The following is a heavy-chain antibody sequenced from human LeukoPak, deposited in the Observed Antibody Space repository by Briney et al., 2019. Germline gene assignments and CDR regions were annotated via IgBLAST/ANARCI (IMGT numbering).Heavy chain of an antibody. CDR1: GFTLSSYS. CDR3: ARDPWTSDY. D-gene: IGHD3/OR15-3a*01. J-gene: IGHJ4*02. CDR2: ISSTSSYK. V-gene: IGHV3-21*01. Sequence: GGSLRLSCAASGFTLSSYSMSWVRQAPGKGLEWVSSISSTSSYKYYADSVKGRFTISRDNAKNSLYLQMNSLRADDTAVYYCARDPWTSDYWGQGTLVTVSS.